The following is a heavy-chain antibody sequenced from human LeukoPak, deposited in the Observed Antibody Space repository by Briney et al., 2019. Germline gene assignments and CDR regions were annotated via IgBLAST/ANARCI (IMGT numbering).Heavy chain of an antibody. CDR2: VSGSGSHT. CDR1: GFTFSSYA. V-gene: IGHV3-23*01. CDR3: AKDERGYDCYFDY. J-gene: IGHJ4*02. D-gene: IGHD5-12*01. Sequence: GESLKISCAASGFTFSSYAMSWVRQAPGKGLEWVSSVSGSGSHTYYADSAKGRFTISRDNSKNTLYLQMDSLRAEDAAVYYCAKDERGYDCYFDYWGQGALVTVSS.